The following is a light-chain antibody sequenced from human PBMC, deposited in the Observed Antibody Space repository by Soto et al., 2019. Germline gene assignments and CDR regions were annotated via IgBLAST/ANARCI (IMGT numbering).Light chain of an antibody. V-gene: IGKV3-20*01. CDR3: QQYATSPFT. CDR2: AAS. CDR1: QSVRYNY. J-gene: IGKJ3*01. Sequence: EIVLTQSPGTLSLSPGERATLSCRASQSVRYNYLAWYQQRPGQSPRLLIYAASSRATGIPDRFSGSGSGTDFTLTISRLEPEDFAVYHCQQYATSPFTFGPGTKVDIK.